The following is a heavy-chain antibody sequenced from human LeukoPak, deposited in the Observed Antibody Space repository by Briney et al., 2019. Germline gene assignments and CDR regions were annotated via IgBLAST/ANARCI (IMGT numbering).Heavy chain of an antibody. D-gene: IGHD6-19*01. CDR1: GGSISSGDYY. CDR3: ASALKQWLGSVDY. Sequence: PSETLSLTCTVSGGSISSGDYYWSWIRQPPGKGLEWIGYIYYSGSTYCNPSLKSRVTISVDTSKNQFSLKLSSVTAADTAVYYCASALKQWLGSVDYWGQGTLVTVSS. V-gene: IGHV4-30-4*01. CDR2: IYYSGST. J-gene: IGHJ4*02.